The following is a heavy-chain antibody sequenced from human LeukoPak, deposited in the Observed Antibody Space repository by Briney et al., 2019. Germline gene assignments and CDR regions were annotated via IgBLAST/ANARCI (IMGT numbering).Heavy chain of an antibody. Sequence: GGSLRLSCATSGFTFSSYWMSWVRQAPGKGLECLANIKEDGSETYYADSVKGRFTISRDNPKNLLFLQINSLRVEDTAAYYCARETPRRGETRDGYRWGQGTVVTVSS. CDR3: ARETPRRGETRDGYR. CDR2: IKEDGSET. D-gene: IGHD5-24*01. V-gene: IGHV3-7*01. J-gene: IGHJ4*02. CDR1: GFTFSSYW.